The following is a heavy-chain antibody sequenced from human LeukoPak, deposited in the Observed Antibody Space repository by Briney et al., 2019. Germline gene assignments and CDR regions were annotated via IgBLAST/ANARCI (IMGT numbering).Heavy chain of an antibody. CDR3: ARECYDSEGAWFDP. J-gene: IGHJ5*02. CDR1: GFTFSSYW. D-gene: IGHD3-22*01. V-gene: IGHV3-74*01. CDR2: INSDGSST. Sequence: AGGSLRLSCAASGFTFSSYWMHWVRQAPGKGLVWVSRINSDGSSTSYADSVKGRFTISRDNAKNTLYLQMNSLRAEDTAVYYCARECYDSEGAWFDPWGQGTLVTVSS.